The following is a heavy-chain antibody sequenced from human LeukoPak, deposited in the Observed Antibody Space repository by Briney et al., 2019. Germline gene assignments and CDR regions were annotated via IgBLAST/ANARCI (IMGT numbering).Heavy chain of an antibody. CDR2: INPNSGGT. D-gene: IGHD3-10*01. Sequence: ASVKVSCKASGYTFTGYYMHWVRQAPGQVLEWMGWINPNSGGTNYAQKFQGRVTMTRDTSISTAYMELSRLRSDDTAVYYCAREWKYHYGSGSLPDYWGQGTLVAVSS. CDR3: AREWKYHYGSGSLPDY. CDR1: GYTFTGYY. V-gene: IGHV1-2*02. J-gene: IGHJ4*02.